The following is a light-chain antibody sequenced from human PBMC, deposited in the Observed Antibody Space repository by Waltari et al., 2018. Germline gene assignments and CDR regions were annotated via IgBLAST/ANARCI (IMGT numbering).Light chain of an antibody. V-gene: IGKV3-11*01. CDR3: QQRSGWPPMYT. CDR2: DAS. Sequence: DIVLTQSPATLSLSPGERATLSCRASQTVRPSLAWYQQRPGQSPRLIIYDASNRATGVPVRFSGSGSGTDFTLTISSLEPEDFAVYYCQQRSGWPPMYTFGQGTKVEIK. CDR1: QTVRPS. J-gene: IGKJ2*01.